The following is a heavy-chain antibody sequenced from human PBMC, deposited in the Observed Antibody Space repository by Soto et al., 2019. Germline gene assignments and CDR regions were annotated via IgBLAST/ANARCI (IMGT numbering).Heavy chain of an antibody. Sequence: QPGGSLRLSCAASGFTFSSYGMHWVRQAPGKGLEWVAVIWYDGSNKYYADSVKGRFTISRDNSKNTLYLQMNSLRAEDTAVYYCARDHGNAGIQTMDYWGQGTLVTVSS. CDR1: GFTFSSYG. CDR2: IWYDGSNK. V-gene: IGHV3-33*01. CDR3: ARDHGNAGIQTMDY. J-gene: IGHJ4*02.